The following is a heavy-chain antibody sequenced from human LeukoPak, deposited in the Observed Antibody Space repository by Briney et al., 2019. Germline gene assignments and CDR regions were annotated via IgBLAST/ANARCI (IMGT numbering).Heavy chain of an antibody. D-gene: IGHD5-18*01. CDR2: ISSSGTII. CDR3: ARDVVGYGYSDY. Sequence: GGSLRLSCAASGFTFSSYEMNWVRQAPGKGLEWVSYISSSGTIIYYADSVKGRFTISRDNAKNSLDLQMSSLTVEDPAVYYCARDVVGYGYSDYWGQGTLVTVSS. CDR1: GFTFSSYE. V-gene: IGHV3-48*03. J-gene: IGHJ4*02.